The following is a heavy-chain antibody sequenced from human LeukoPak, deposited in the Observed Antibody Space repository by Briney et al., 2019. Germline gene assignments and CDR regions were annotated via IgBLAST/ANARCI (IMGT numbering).Heavy chain of an antibody. Sequence: PGGSLRLSCAASGFTFSSYWMSWVRQAPGKGLEWVANIKQDGSEKYYVDSMKGRFTISRDNAKNSLYLQMNSLRVDDTAVYYCARIGYSSSCNDYWGQGTLVTVSS. CDR3: ARIGYSSSCNDY. CDR2: IKQDGSEK. D-gene: IGHD2-2*01. CDR1: GFTFSSYW. V-gene: IGHV3-7*01. J-gene: IGHJ4*02.